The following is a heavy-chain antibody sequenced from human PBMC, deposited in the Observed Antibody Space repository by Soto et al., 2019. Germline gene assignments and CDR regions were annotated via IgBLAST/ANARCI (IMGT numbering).Heavy chain of an antibody. CDR1: GYTFTSYA. Sequence: QVQLVQSGAEVKKPGASVKVSCKASGYTFTSYAMHWVRQAPGQRLEWMGWINAGNGNAKYSQKFQGRVTITRDTSASTAYMELSSLRSEDTAVYYCAREFLNYDFWSGYRIWGQGTLVTVSS. D-gene: IGHD3-3*01. CDR2: INAGNGNA. CDR3: AREFLNYDFWSGYRI. J-gene: IGHJ4*02. V-gene: IGHV1-3*01.